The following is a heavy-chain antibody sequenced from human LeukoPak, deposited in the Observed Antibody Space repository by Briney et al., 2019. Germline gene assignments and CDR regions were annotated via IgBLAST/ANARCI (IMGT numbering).Heavy chain of an antibody. Sequence: MSSETLSLTCTVSGGSISSYYWSWIRQPAGKGLEWIGRIYTSGSTNYNPSLKSRVTMSVDTSKNQFSLKLSSVTAADTAVYYCARDLTIFGVVIPLGYWGQGTLVTVSS. V-gene: IGHV4-4*07. CDR3: ARDLTIFGVVIPLGY. J-gene: IGHJ4*02. CDR1: GGSISSYY. CDR2: IYTSGST. D-gene: IGHD3-3*01.